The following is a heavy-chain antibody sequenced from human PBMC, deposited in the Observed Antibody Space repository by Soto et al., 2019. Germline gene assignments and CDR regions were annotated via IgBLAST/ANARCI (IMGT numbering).Heavy chain of an antibody. D-gene: IGHD3-22*01. CDR1: GYSFTSYW. V-gene: IGHV5-10-1*03. CDR2: IDPSDSYT. J-gene: IGHJ5*02. Sequence: EVQLVQSGAEVKKPGESLRISCKGSGYSFTSYWISWVRQMPGKGLEWMGRIDPSDSYTNYSPSFQGHVTISADKSISTAYLQWSSLKASDTAMYYCARFRPYYYDSSGYHPWGQGTLVTVSS. CDR3: ARFRPYYYDSSGYHP.